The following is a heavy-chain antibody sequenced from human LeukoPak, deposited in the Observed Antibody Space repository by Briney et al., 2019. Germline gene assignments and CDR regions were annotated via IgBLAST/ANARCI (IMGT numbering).Heavy chain of an antibody. V-gene: IGHV1-2*02. J-gene: IGHJ3*02. CDR1: GYTFTGYY. CDR3: ARTPVLLWFGELLVSAFDI. CDR2: INPNSGGT. D-gene: IGHD3-10*01. Sequence: ASVKVSCKASGYTFTGYYMHWVRQAPGQALEWMGWINPNSGGTNYAQKFQGRVTMTRDTSISTAYMELSRLRSDDTAVYYCARTPVLLWFGELLVSAFDIWGQGTMVTVSS.